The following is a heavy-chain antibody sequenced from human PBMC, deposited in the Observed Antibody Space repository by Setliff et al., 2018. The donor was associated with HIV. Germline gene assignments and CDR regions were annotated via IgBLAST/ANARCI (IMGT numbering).Heavy chain of an antibody. D-gene: IGHD4-4*01. CDR2: ISAYNGNT. V-gene: IGHV1-18*01. CDR3: AREGYSVDAFDI. Sequence: ASMKVSCKASGYTFTIYDITWVRQAPGQGLEWMGWISAYNGNTNYAQKLQGRVTMTTDTSTSTAYMELRSLRSDDTAVYYCAREGYSVDAFDIWGQGTMVTVSS. CDR1: GYTFTIYD. J-gene: IGHJ3*02.